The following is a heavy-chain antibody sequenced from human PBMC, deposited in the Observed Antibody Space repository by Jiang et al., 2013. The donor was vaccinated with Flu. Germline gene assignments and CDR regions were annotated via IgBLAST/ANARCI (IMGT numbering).Heavy chain of an antibody. CDR1: GYFISSGYY. J-gene: IGHJ6*04. Sequence: PGLVKPSETLSLTCVVSGYFISSGYYWGWIRQPPGKGLEWIGSLYPSGSTYYSPSLKSRVSISLDTPINQFSLRLSSVTAADTAVYYCARDRRNYYYGMDVWGKGTTVTVSS. V-gene: IGHV4-38-2*02. D-gene: IGHD1-14*01. CDR2: LYPSGST. CDR3: ARDRRNYYYGMDV.